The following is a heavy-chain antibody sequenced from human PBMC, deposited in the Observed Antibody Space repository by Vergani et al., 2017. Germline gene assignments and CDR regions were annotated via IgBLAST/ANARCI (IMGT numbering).Heavy chain of an antibody. CDR1: GFTFSSYA. V-gene: IGHV3-23*04. Sequence: EVQLVESGGGLVQPGGSLRLSCAASGFTFSSYAMSWVRQAPGKGLEWVSAISGSGGSTYYADSVKGRFTISRDNSKNTLYLQMNSLRAEDTAVYYCAKSQRRVLSGYAYYFDYWGQGTLVTVSS. CDR2: ISGSGGST. D-gene: IGHD3-3*01. CDR3: AKSQRRVLSGYAYYFDY. J-gene: IGHJ4*02.